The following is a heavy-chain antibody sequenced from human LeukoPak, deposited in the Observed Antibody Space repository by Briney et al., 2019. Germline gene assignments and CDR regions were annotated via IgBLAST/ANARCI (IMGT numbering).Heavy chain of an antibody. CDR1: GGSFSGYY. CDR2: INHSGST. Sequence: SETLSLTCAVYGGSFSGYYWSWIRQPPGKGLEWIGEINHSGSTNYNPSLKSRVTISVDTSKNQFSLKLSSVTAADTAVYYCARRGRYMPNDYWGQGTLLTVSS. J-gene: IGHJ4*02. D-gene: IGHD1-1*01. CDR3: ARRGRYMPNDY. V-gene: IGHV4-34*01.